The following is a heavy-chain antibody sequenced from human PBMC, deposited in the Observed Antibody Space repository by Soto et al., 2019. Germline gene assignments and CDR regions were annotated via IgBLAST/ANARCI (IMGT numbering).Heavy chain of an antibody. CDR1: GFTFSNYW. J-gene: IGHJ4*02. CDR2: INEHGSEM. V-gene: IGHV3-7*03. D-gene: IGHD1-1*01. Sequence: LRLSCAASGFTFSNYWINWVRQAPGEGLEWVANINEHGSEMHYVDSVKGRFTISRDNAKNSVYLQMNSLRAEDTAVYYCLSFWTDSWGQGSLVTVSS. CDR3: LSFWTDS.